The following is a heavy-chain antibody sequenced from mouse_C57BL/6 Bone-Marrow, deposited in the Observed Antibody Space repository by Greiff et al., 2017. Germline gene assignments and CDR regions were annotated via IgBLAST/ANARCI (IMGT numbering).Heavy chain of an antibody. CDR2: IYPGSGST. J-gene: IGHJ3*01. D-gene: IGHD3-2*02. V-gene: IGHV1-81*01. CDR1: GYTFTSYG. Sequence: VQLQQSGAELARPGASVKLSCKASGYTFTSYGISWVKQRTGQGLEWIGDIYPGSGSTNYNEKFKSKATLTVDTSSSTAYMQLSSLTSEDSAVYYCARQLRGWFAYWGQGTLVTVSA. CDR3: ARQLRGWFAY.